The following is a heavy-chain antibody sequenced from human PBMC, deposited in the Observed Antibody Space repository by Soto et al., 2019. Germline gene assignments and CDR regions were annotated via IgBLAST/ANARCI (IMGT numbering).Heavy chain of an antibody. Sequence: PSETLSLTCAVYGGSFSGYYWSWIRQPPGKGLEWIGEINHSGSTNYNPSLKSRVTISVDTSKNQFSLKLSSVTAADTAVYYCARGYYYGSGSYWYYYYYMAVWGKGTTVTVSS. D-gene: IGHD3-10*01. J-gene: IGHJ6*03. V-gene: IGHV4-34*01. CDR3: ARGYYYGSGSYWYYYYYMAV. CDR2: INHSGST. CDR1: GGSFSGYY.